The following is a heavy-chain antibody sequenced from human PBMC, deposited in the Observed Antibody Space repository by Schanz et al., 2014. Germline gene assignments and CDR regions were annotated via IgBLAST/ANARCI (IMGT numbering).Heavy chain of an antibody. CDR1: GFSFSGFA. CDR2: VSHDGFTK. J-gene: IGHJ3*02. CDR3: ATDYSGGGCHI. Sequence: QVQLVESGGCLIQPGGSLRLSCVASGFSFSGFAVHWVRQAPGKGLEWVSIVSHDGFTKHYADSVRGRFTLSRDNSKNTVYLQMNSLRAEDTALYFCATDYSGGGCHIWGQGTMVTVSS. V-gene: IGHV3-30*04. D-gene: IGHD6-19*01.